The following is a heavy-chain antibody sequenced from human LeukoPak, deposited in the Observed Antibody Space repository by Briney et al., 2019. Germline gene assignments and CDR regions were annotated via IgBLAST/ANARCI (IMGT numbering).Heavy chain of an antibody. CDR1: GFTFSSYA. D-gene: IGHD4-17*01. CDR3: ARSQYGATPLDY. CDR2: ISGSGGST. Sequence: GGSLRLSCAASGFTFSSYAMSWVRQAPGKGLEWVSAISGSGGSTYYADSVKGRFTISRDSSKNTLYLQMNSLRAEDTAVYYCARSQYGATPLDYWGQGTLVTVSS. V-gene: IGHV3-23*01. J-gene: IGHJ4*02.